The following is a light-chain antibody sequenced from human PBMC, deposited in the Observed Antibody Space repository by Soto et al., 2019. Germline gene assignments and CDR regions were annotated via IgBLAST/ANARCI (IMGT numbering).Light chain of an antibody. V-gene: IGKV3-15*01. Sequence: EIVMTHSRATLSVSPGERATLSCRASQSVSSNLAWYQQKPGQAPRLLIYGASTRATGIPARFSGSGSGTEFTLTISSLQSEDFAVYYCQQYNNWPPWTVGQGTKVDIK. CDR1: QSVSSN. CDR2: GAS. J-gene: IGKJ1*01. CDR3: QQYNNWPPWT.